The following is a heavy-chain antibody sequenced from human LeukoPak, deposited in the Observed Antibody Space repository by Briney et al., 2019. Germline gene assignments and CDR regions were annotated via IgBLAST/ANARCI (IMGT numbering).Heavy chain of an antibody. V-gene: IGHV3-7*01. D-gene: IGHD3-16*01. CDR2: IKQAGSEN. J-gene: IGHJ4*02. Sequence: GGSLRLSCAASGFIFSSYWMTWVRQAPGKGLEWVANIKQAGSENSYVDSVKGRFTISRDNAKNSLYLQINSLRAEDTAVYYCARVRGDYYLDYWGQGTLVSVSS. CDR1: GFIFSSYW. CDR3: ARVRGDYYLDY.